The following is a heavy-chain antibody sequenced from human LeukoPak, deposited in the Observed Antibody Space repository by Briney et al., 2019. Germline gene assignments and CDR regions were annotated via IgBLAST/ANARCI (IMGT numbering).Heavy chain of an antibody. Sequence: ASVKVSCKASGYTFTSYYMHWVRQAPGQGLEWMGIINPSGGSTSYAQKFQGRVTMTRDTSTSTVYMELSSLRSEDTAVYCGARGTWGGATKIWGPGALVIVSS. CDR3: ARGTWGGATKI. J-gene: IGHJ4*02. V-gene: IGHV1-46*01. CDR2: INPSGGST. CDR1: GYTFTSYY. D-gene: IGHD3-16*01.